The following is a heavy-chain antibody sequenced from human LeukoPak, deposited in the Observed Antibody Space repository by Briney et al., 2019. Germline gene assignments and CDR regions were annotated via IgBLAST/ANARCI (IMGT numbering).Heavy chain of an antibody. Sequence: SETLSLTCAVSGGSISTISDYWDWIRQPPGKGLEWIGSVYYSGSTYYNPSLKSRIIISVDTSKNQFSLKLSSVTAADTAVYYCARHGRYYYDSRDSDAFDIWGQGTMVTVSS. CDR1: GGSISTISDY. V-gene: IGHV4-39*01. D-gene: IGHD3-22*01. CDR2: VYYSGST. J-gene: IGHJ3*02. CDR3: ARHGRYYYDSRDSDAFDI.